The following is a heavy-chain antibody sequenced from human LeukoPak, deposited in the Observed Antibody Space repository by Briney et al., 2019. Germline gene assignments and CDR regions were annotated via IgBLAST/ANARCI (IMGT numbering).Heavy chain of an antibody. CDR2: ISSSSSYI. Sequence: PGGSLRLSCAASGFTLSSYSMNWVRQAPGKGLEWVSSISSSSSYIYYADSVKGRFTISRDNAKNSLYLQMNSLRAEDTAVYYCARDYYDERWDTAMVTQAFDIWGQGTMVTVSS. CDR3: ARDYYDERWDTAMVTQAFDI. D-gene: IGHD5-18*01. J-gene: IGHJ3*02. CDR1: GFTLSSYS. V-gene: IGHV3-21*01.